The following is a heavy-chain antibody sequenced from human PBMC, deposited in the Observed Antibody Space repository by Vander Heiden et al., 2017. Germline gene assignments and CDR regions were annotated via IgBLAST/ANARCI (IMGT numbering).Heavy chain of an antibody. J-gene: IGHJ3*02. Sequence: EVQLVESGGGLVKPGGSLRLSCAASGFTFSSYSMNWVRQAPGKGLEWVSSMSSSSSYIYYAESVKGRGTISRDKAKNSLYLQMKSLRAEEKDVYYCARESYCRWGSGYDNDAFDIWGQGTMFQVS. D-gene: IGHD2-15*01. CDR1: GFTFSSYS. V-gene: IGHV3-21*01. CDR3: ARESYCRWGSGYDNDAFDI. CDR2: MSSSSSYI.